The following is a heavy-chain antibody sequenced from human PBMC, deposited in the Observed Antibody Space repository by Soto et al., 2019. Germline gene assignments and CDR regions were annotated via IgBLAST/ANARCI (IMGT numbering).Heavy chain of an antibody. CDR2: IYYSANT. CDR3: ATTQTLTFDY. V-gene: IGHV4-39*07. CDR1: GASISSSNYY. Sequence: SETLSLTCTVSGASISSSNYYWGWIRQPPGKGLEWIGSIYYSANTYYNPSLKSRVTISVDTSKNQFSLRLSSVTAADTAVYYCATTQTLTFDYWGQGTLVTVSS. J-gene: IGHJ4*02.